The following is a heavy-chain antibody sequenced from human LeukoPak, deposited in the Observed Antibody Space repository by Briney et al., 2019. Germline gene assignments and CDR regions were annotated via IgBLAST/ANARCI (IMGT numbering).Heavy chain of an antibody. D-gene: IGHD6-19*01. CDR1: GFTFNTYA. J-gene: IGHJ4*02. V-gene: IGHV3-23*01. CDR2: ICGSGGCT. Sequence: GGSLRLSCAASGFTFNTYAIYWVRQAPGKGLEWVSGICGSGGCTYYADSVKGRFTISRDNSKNTVYLQMNSLTADGTAVYYCAKTTVGYSSGRYPGWPADCWGQGTLVTVSP. CDR3: AKTTVGYSSGRYPGWPADC.